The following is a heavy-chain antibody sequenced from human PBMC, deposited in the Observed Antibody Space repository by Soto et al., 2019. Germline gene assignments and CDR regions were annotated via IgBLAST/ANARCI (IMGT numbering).Heavy chain of an antibody. CDR1: GGSISSYY. V-gene: IGHV4-59*01. CDR3: ARYKSNYYYGMDV. Sequence: QVQLQESGPGLVKPSETLSLTCTVSGGSISSYYWSWIRQPPGKGLEWIGYIYYSGITNYNPSLKSRVTISVDTSKNQFSLKLSSVTAADTAGYYWARYKSNYYYGMDVWGQGTTVTVSS. CDR2: IYYSGIT. D-gene: IGHD1-20*01. J-gene: IGHJ6*02.